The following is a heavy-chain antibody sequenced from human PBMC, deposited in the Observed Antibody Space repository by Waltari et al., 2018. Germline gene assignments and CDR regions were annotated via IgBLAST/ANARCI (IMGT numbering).Heavy chain of an antibody. CDR3: ARDLRSDFWSGYSAFDI. J-gene: IGHJ3*02. CDR2: IYTSGST. D-gene: IGHD3-3*01. Sequence: QVQLQESGPGLVKPSETLSLTCTVSGGSISSYYWSWIRQPAGKGLEWIGRIYTSGSTTSHPSRSSLVTMSVDTSKNQFSLKLSSVAAADTAVYYCARDLRSDFWSGYSAFDIWGQGTMVTVSS. CDR1: GGSISSYY. V-gene: IGHV4-4*07.